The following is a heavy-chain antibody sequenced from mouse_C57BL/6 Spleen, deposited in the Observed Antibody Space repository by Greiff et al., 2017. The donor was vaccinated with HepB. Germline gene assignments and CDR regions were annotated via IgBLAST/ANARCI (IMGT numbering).Heavy chain of an antibody. CDR3: ARRGIYYGNYEGAMDY. V-gene: IGHV1-42*01. CDR2: INPSTGGT. Sequence: VQLQQSGPELVKPGASVKISCKASGYSFTGYYMNWVKQSPEKSLEWIGEINPSTGGTTYNQKFKAKATLTVDKSSSTAYMQLKSLTSEDSAVYYCARRGIYYGNYEGAMDYWGQGTSVTVSS. J-gene: IGHJ4*01. CDR1: GYSFTGYY. D-gene: IGHD2-1*01.